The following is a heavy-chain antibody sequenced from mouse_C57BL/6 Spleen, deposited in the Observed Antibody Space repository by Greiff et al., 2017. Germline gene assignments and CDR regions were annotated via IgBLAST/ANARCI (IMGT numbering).Heavy chain of an antibody. D-gene: IGHD2-3*01. J-gene: IGHJ4*01. CDR1: GYTFTDYY. V-gene: IGHV1-76*01. CDR3: ASGYDGDLYALDY. Sequence: QVQLQQSGPGLARPGASVKLSCQVSGYTFTDYYINWVQQRPGQGLEWIARISPGSGNTFYNEKFNGKSTLTAEKSSSTAYMQLSCLTSEDSAGYFCASGYDGDLYALDYRGQGNPLTVSS. CDR2: ISPGSGNT.